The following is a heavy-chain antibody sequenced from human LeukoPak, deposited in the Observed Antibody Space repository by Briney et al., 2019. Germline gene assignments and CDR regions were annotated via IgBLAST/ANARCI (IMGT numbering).Heavy chain of an antibody. V-gene: IGHV5-10-1*01. CDR1: GYSFTSYW. CDR2: IDPSDSYT. CDR3: ARPGPWISGGGDY. Sequence: GESLRISCKGSGYSFTSYWITWVRQMPGKGLEWMGRIDPSDSYTHYSPSFQGHVTISADKSINTAYLQWSSLKASDTPMYNCARPGPWISGGGDYWGQGTLVTVSS. D-gene: IGHD5-12*01. J-gene: IGHJ4*02.